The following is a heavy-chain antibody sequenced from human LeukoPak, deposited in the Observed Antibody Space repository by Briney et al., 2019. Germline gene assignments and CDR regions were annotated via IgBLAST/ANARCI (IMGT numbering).Heavy chain of an antibody. CDR2: ITHSGSS. CDR3: ARNFDPRDRYFDY. CDR1: GGSFSGYY. V-gene: IGHV4-34*01. J-gene: IGHJ4*02. D-gene: IGHD3-9*01. Sequence: SETLSLTCGVYGGSFSGYYWSWIRQSPEKGLEWIGEITHSGSSNYNPSPKSRVNISADTSKRQFSLILTSVTAADTAVYFCARNFDPRDRYFDYWGQGTLVTVSS.